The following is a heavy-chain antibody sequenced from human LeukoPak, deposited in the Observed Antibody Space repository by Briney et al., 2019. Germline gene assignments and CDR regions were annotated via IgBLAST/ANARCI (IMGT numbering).Heavy chain of an antibody. CDR3: ARLGWELTYYYYYYMDV. CDR2: ISSSSSYI. Sequence: AGGSLRLSCAASGFTFSSYSMNWVRQAPGKGLEWVSSISSSSSYIYYADSVKGRFTISRDNAKNSLYLQMNSLRAEDTAVYYCARLGWELTYYYYYYMDVWGKGTTVTISS. V-gene: IGHV3-21*01. CDR1: GFTFSSYS. D-gene: IGHD1-26*01. J-gene: IGHJ6*03.